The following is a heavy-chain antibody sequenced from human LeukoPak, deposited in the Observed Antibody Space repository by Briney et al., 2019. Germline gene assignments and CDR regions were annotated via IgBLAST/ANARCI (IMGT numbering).Heavy chain of an antibody. CDR3: ARATYDSSGYYPEGAFDI. D-gene: IGHD3-22*01. V-gene: IGHV3-20*04. CDR1: GFTFSSYW. CDR2: INWNGGST. Sequence: GGSLRLSCAASGFTFSSYWMHWVRQAPGKGLVWVSGINWNGGSTGYADSVKGRFTISRDNAKNFLYLQMNSLRAEDTALYYCARATYDSSGYYPEGAFDIWGQGTMVTVSS. J-gene: IGHJ3*02.